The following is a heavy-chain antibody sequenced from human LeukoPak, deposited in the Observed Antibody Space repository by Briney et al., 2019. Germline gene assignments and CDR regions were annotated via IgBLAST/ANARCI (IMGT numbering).Heavy chain of an antibody. CDR1: GGTFSSYA. V-gene: IGHV1-69*13. CDR3: GRAVAGIYGMDV. Sequence: SVKVSCKASGGTFSSYAISWVLQAPGQGLEWMGGIIPIFGTANYAQKFQGRVTITADESTSTAYMELSSLRSEDTAVYYCGRAVAGIYGMDVWGQGTTVTVSS. D-gene: IGHD6-19*01. J-gene: IGHJ6*02. CDR2: IIPIFGTA.